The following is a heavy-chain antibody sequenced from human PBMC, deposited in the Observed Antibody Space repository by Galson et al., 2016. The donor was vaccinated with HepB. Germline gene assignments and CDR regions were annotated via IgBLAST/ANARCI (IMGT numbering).Heavy chain of an antibody. Sequence: SLRLSCAASGFTFSSYAMSWVRQAPGKGLEWVSTISGGGGNTDYADSVKGRFTISRDNSKNTLYLQMNSLRAKDTAVYYCAKDRSPYYDIVTGYFPDNDAFDIWGQGTTVTVSS. CDR1: GFTFSSYA. J-gene: IGHJ3*02. D-gene: IGHD3-9*01. CDR2: ISGGGGNT. CDR3: AKDRSPYYDIVTGYFPDNDAFDI. V-gene: IGHV3-23*01.